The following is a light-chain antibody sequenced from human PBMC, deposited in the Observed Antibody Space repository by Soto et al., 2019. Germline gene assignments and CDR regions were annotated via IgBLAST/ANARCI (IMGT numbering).Light chain of an antibody. CDR1: QSISSY. CDR3: QQRSSWPRS. CDR2: DAS. J-gene: IGKJ1*01. Sequence: EIVLTQSPATLSLSPGERATLSCRASQSISSYLAWFQQKPGQAPRLLNYDASNRATGIPARFSGSGSGTDFTLTISSLEPEDFAVYYCQQRSSWPRSFGQGTKVEIK. V-gene: IGKV3-11*01.